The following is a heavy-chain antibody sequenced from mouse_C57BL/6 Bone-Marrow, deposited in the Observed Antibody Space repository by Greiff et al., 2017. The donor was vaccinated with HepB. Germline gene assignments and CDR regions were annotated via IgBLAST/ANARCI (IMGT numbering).Heavy chain of an antibody. CDR1: GYTFTNYW. CDR3: ARRSSYDFDY. Sequence: VQLQQSGAELVRPGTSVKMSCKASGYTFTNYWIGWAKQRPGHGLEWIGDIYPGGGYTNYNEKFKGKATLTADKSSSTAYMQFSSLTSEDSAIYYCARRSSYDFDYWGQGTTLTVSS. V-gene: IGHV1-63*01. D-gene: IGHD1-1*01. CDR2: IYPGGGYT. J-gene: IGHJ2*01.